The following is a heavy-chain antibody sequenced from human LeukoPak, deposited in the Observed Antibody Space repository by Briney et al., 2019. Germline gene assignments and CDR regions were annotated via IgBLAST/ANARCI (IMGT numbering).Heavy chain of an antibody. J-gene: IGHJ4*02. V-gene: IGHV3-7*03. CDR3: VRGKGDDY. CDR2: IKQDGTEK. D-gene: IGHD3-16*01. CDR1: GFIFSGFW. Sequence: GGSLRLSCAASGFIFSGFWMTWVRQAPGKGLEWVANIKQDGTEKYYVDSVKGRFTTSRDNAKNSMYLQMNSLRVEETAVYYCVRGKGDDYWGQGTLVTVSS.